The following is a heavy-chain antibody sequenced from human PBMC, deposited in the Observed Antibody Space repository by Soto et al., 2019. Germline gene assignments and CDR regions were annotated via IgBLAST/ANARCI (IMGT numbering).Heavy chain of an antibody. CDR2: ISISGSNI. CDR3: ARGWRYDFWSGYFEF. CDR1: GFTFNDYY. D-gene: IGHD3-3*01. V-gene: IGHV3-11*01. Sequence: PGGSLRLSCAASGFTFNDYYMTWIRQAPGKGLEWISYISISGSNIHYADSVKGRFTISRDNAKKSLYLQMDSLRAEDTAVYFCARGWRYDFWSGYFEFWGQGALVTVSS. J-gene: IGHJ4*02.